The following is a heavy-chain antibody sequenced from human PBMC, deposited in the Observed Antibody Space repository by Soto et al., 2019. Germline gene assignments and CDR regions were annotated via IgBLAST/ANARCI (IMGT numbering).Heavy chain of an antibody. D-gene: IGHD2-21*02. CDR3: ARQAIAYCGGDCYSRALDY. Sequence: GESLKISCKGSGYSFTSYWIGWVRQMPGKGLEWMGIIYPGDSDTRYSPSFQGQVTISADKSISTAYLQWSSLKASDTAMYYCARQAIAYCGGDCYSRALDYWGQGSLVP. J-gene: IGHJ4*02. V-gene: IGHV5-51*01. CDR2: IYPGDSDT. CDR1: GYSFTSYW.